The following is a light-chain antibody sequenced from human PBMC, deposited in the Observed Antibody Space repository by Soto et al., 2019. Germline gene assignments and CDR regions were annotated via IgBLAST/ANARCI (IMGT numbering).Light chain of an antibody. CDR1: SSDVGGYNY. Sequence: QSVLTQPASVSGSPGQSITIYCSGTSSDVGGYNYVSWFRQHPDKVPKLMIYDVTNRPSGISNRFSGSKSGNTASLTISGLQAEDEADYYCTSYTSSSSYVFGTGTKVT. V-gene: IGLV2-14*01. CDR2: DVT. CDR3: TSYTSSSSYV. J-gene: IGLJ1*01.